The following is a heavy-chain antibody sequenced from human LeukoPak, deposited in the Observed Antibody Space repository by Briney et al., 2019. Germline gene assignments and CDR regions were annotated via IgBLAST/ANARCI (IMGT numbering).Heavy chain of an antibody. CDR2: INPNSGGT. CDR3: ARGYSSSWLDY. D-gene: IGHD6-13*01. CDR1: GYTFTAFY. Sequence: ASVKVSCKASGYTFTAFYMHWVRQAPGQGLEWMGRINPNSGGTKYAQKFQGRVTMTTDTSINAAYLELSRLRSDDTAVYYCARGYSSSWLDYWGQGTLVTVSS. V-gene: IGHV1-2*06. J-gene: IGHJ4*02.